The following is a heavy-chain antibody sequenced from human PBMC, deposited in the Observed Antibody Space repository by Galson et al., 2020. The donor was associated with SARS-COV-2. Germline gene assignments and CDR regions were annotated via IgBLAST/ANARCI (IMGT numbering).Heavy chain of an antibody. D-gene: IGHD2-15*01. V-gene: IGHV5-51*01. Sequence: GESLKISCKGSGYSFTSYWIGWVRQMPGKGLKWMGIIYPGASDTRYSPSFQGQVTISADRSISTAYLQWSSLKASDTAMYYCAKEVWVGNYYYGMDVWGQGTTVTVSS. CDR1: GYSFTSYW. J-gene: IGHJ6*02. CDR3: AKEVWVGNYYYGMDV. CDR2: IYPGASDT.